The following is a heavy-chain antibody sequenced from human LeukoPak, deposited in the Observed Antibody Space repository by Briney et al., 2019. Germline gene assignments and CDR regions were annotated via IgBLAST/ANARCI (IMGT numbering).Heavy chain of an antibody. CDR2: IIPILGIA. CDR1: GGTFISYT. CDR3: ARDQDDAFDI. Sequence: SVKVSCKASGGTFISYTISWVRQAPGQGGEWMGGIIPILGIANYAQKFQGRVTITADKSTSTAYMELSSLRSEDTAVYYCARDQDDAFDIWGQGTMVTVSS. V-gene: IGHV1-69*10. J-gene: IGHJ3*02.